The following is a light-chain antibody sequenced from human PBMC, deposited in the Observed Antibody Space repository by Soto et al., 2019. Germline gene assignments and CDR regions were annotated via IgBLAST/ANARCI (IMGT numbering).Light chain of an antibody. J-gene: IGLJ2*01. CDR3: TSYAGSNTVL. Sequence: QSALTQPPSASGSPGQSVTISCTGTSSDVGYYNYVSWYQQHPGKGPKLMIYEVSKRSTGVPDRFSGSKSGNTASLTVSGLQADDEADYYCTSYAGSNTVLFGGGTKVTVL. V-gene: IGLV2-8*01. CDR1: SSDVGYYNY. CDR2: EVS.